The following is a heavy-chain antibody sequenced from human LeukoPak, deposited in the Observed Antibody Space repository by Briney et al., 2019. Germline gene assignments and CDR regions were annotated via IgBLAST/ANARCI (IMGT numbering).Heavy chain of an antibody. V-gene: IGHV3-23*01. J-gene: IGHJ4*02. CDR2: VSTDGDT. D-gene: IGHD6-19*01. Sequence: GGSLRLSCAASGFTFSRYAMSWVRQAPGKGLEWVSSVSTDGDTYYTDSVKGRFTISRDVSRNTLFLQMISLRAEDTALYYCARSRSGSVAGTSDCWGQGTLVIVSS. CDR3: ARSRSGSVAGTSDC. CDR1: GFTFSRYA.